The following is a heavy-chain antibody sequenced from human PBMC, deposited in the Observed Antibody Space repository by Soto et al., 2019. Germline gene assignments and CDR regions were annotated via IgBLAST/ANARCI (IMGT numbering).Heavy chain of an antibody. J-gene: IGHJ6*02. Sequence: QVQLVQSGAEVKKPGSSVKVSCKASGGTFTSYALSWVRQAPGQGLEWMGGIIPLFETANYAQRFQGRVTITADESTSTSYMELTSLRSEDTAVYYCARRTGGRGDYYYSGMDVWGPGTSVIV. CDR3: ARRTGGRGDYYYSGMDV. D-gene: IGHD7-27*01. CDR2: IIPLFETA. V-gene: IGHV1-69*01. CDR1: GGTFTSYA.